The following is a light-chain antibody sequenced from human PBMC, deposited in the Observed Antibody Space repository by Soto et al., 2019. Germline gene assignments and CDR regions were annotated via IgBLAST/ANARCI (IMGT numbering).Light chain of an antibody. V-gene: IGKV1-5*01. Sequence: DIQMTQSPSTLSASVGDRVTITCRASQTISSWLAWYQQKPGKAPKLLIYAASTLESGVPSRFSATVSGTEFSLTITSLQPEDVATYYCQQYDDLPITFGQGTRLEIK. J-gene: IGKJ5*01. CDR3: QQYDDLPIT. CDR1: QTISSW. CDR2: AAS.